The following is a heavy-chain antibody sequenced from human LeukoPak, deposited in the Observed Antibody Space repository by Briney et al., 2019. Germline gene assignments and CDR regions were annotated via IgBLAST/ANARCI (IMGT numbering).Heavy chain of an antibody. V-gene: IGHV3-48*04. D-gene: IGHD2-15*01. CDR3: AKDIVVVVAAFDSSGWLFDY. J-gene: IGHJ4*02. CDR2: ISSSRSTI. Sequence: GSLRLSCAASGFIFSSHSMNWVRQAPGKGLEWVSYISSSRSTIYYADSVKGRFTISRDNAKNTLYLQMNSLRAEDTAVYYCAKDIVVVVAAFDSSGWLFDYWGQGTLVTVSS. CDR1: GFIFSSHS.